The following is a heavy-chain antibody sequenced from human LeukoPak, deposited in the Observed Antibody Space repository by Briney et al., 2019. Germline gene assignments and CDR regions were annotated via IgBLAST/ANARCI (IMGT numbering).Heavy chain of an antibody. J-gene: IGHJ4*02. V-gene: IGHV3-23*01. CDR3: AKDAVGATAYYFDY. CDR1: GFTFSSYA. CDR2: ISSSSDT. D-gene: IGHD1-26*01. Sequence: PGGSLRLSCAASGFTFSSYAMSWVRQAPGKGLEWVSAISSSSDTYYAGSVKGRFTISRDNSKNTLYLQMNSLRAEDTAVYYCAKDAVGATAYYFDYWGQGTLVTVSS.